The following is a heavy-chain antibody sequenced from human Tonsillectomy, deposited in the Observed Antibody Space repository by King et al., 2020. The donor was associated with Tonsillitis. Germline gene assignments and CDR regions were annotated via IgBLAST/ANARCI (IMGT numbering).Heavy chain of an antibody. CDR3: AKDGTRYCSGGSCFDAFDI. CDR1: GFTFSSYG. J-gene: IGHJ3*02. CDR2: ISYDGSNK. Sequence: QLVQSGGGVVQPGRSLRLSCAASGFTFSSYGMHWVRQAPGKGLEWVAVISYDGSNKYYADSVRGRFTISRDNPKNTLYLQMNSLRAEDTAVYYCAKDGTRYCSGGSCFDAFDIWGQGTIVTVSS. V-gene: IGHV3-30*18. D-gene: IGHD2-15*01.